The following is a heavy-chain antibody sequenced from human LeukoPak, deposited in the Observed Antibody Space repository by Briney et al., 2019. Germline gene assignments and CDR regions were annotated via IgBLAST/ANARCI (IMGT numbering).Heavy chain of an antibody. CDR3: AKDGEGYGSGSYYPDY. CDR1: GFTFSSYG. J-gene: IGHJ4*02. V-gene: IGHV3-30*18. CDR2: ISYDGSNK. D-gene: IGHD3-10*01. Sequence: GRSLRLSCAASGFTFSSYGMHWVRQAPGKGLEWVAVISYDGSNKYYADSVKGRFTISRDNSKNTLYLQMNSLRAEGTAVYYCAKDGEGYGSGSYYPDYWGQGTLVTVSS.